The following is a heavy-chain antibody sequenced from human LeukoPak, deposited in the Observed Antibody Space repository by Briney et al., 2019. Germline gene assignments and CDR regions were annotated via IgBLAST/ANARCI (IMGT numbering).Heavy chain of an antibody. V-gene: IGHV3-74*01. CDR1: GFTFSSYE. D-gene: IGHD6-13*01. Sequence: GGSLRLSCAASGFTFSSYEVNWVRQAPGKGLVWVSRINSDGSSTSYADSVKGRFTLSRDNAKNTLYLQMNSLRAEDTAVYYCARDYAIAAAGKAPWFDPWGQGTLVTVSS. CDR2: INSDGSST. CDR3: ARDYAIAAAGKAPWFDP. J-gene: IGHJ5*02.